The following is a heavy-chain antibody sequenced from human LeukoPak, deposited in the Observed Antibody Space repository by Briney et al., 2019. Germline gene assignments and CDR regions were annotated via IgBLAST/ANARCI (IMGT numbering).Heavy chain of an antibody. D-gene: IGHD3-3*01. Sequence: PGGSLRLSCAASGITFSSYGMSWVRQAPGKGLEWVSGINWSGGSTGYADSVKGRFTISRDNAKNSLYLQMNSLRAEDTALYYCARDGSYDFWSGYRDAFDIWGQGTMVTVSS. J-gene: IGHJ3*02. CDR1: GITFSSYG. CDR3: ARDGSYDFWSGYRDAFDI. CDR2: INWSGGST. V-gene: IGHV3-20*04.